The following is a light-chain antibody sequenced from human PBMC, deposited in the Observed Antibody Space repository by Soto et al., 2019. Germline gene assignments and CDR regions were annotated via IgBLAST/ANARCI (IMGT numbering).Light chain of an antibody. Sequence: IVLTQSPATLSLSPVEIATLSCRASPSVTSYLAWYQQRPGQAPRLLISGTYTRATGIPARFSGSGSGTEFTLTIRSLQSEDFAVYYCQQYSNWPPITCGQGTRREIK. CDR3: QQYSNWPPIT. V-gene: IGKV3D-15*01. CDR2: GTY. CDR1: PSVTSY. J-gene: IGKJ5*01.